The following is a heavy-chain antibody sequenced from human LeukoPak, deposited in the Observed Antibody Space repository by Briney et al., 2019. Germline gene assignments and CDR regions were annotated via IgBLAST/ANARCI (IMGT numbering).Heavy chain of an antibody. Sequence: ASVKVSCKASGYTFTGYYMHWVRQAPGQGLEWMGWINPNSGGTNYAQKFQGRVTMTRDTPISTAYMELSRLRSDDTAVYYCARDRGYCSGGSCYPGAFDIWGQGTMVTVSS. CDR2: INPNSGGT. CDR1: GYTFTGYY. D-gene: IGHD2-15*01. J-gene: IGHJ3*02. CDR3: ARDRGYCSGGSCYPGAFDI. V-gene: IGHV1-2*02.